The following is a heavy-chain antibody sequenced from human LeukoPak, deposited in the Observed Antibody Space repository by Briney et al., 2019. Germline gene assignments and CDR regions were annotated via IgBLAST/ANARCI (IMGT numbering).Heavy chain of an antibody. D-gene: IGHD2-2*01. Sequence: GASVTLSCTASGSTFTSYYMYWVRMAPGQGLGWKGIIHPCGGSRSCSKTFQRRGTMTRDMSTSTVYMEMLSSRSEDPTAYYCATGYELLHHWIDAWGQGTLVTVSS. J-gene: IGHJ5*01. CDR2: IHPCGGSR. V-gene: IGHV1-46*03. CDR1: GSTFTSYY. CDR3: ATGYELLHHWIDA.